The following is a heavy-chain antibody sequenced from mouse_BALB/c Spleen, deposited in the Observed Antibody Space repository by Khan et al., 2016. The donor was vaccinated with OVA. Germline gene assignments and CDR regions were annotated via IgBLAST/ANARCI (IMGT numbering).Heavy chain of an antibody. V-gene: IGHV3-2*02. CDR3: ARTARIKY. CDR2: ISYSGST. D-gene: IGHD1-2*01. Sequence: EVQFVESGPGLVKPSQSLSLTSTVTGYSITSGYGWNWIRQFPGNKLEWMGYISYSGSTNYNPSLKSRISITRDTSKNQFFLQLNSVTTEDTATYYCARTARIKYWGQGTTLTVSS. CDR1: GYSITSGYG. J-gene: IGHJ2*01.